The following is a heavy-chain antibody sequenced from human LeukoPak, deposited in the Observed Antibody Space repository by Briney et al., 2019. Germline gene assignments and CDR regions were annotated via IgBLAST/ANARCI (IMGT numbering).Heavy chain of an antibody. CDR3: ARDLSGVTGYTYGRGIDY. CDR1: GGSIHSY. Sequence: SETLSLTCTVSGGSIHSYWSWIRQPAGKGLEWIGRISGSGTITYNPALQSRLTISIDTPKNQFSLKLMSVTAADTAVYYCARDLSGVTGYTYGRGIDYWGQGTLVTVSS. CDR2: ISGSGTI. V-gene: IGHV4-4*07. D-gene: IGHD5-18*01. J-gene: IGHJ4*02.